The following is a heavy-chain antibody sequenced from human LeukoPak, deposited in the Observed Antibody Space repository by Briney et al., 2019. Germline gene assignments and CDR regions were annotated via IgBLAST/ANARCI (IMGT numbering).Heavy chain of an antibody. CDR1: GFTFSSYW. CDR2: INQDGSEK. CDR3: AREEYTYGHGGFDF. V-gene: IGHV3-7*01. Sequence: PGGSLRLSCAASGFTFSSYWMSWVRQAPGKGLEWVANINQDGSEKHYVDSVKGRFTISRDNAESSLYLQLNSLRAEDTAVYYCAREEYTYGHGGFDFWGQGSLVTVSS. J-gene: IGHJ4*02. D-gene: IGHD5-18*01.